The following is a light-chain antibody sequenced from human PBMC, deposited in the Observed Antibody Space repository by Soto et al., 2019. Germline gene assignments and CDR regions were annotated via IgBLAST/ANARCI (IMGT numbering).Light chain of an antibody. CDR2: EVS. J-gene: IGLJ2*01. CDR3: SSYAGSNNLV. Sequence: QSALTQPASVSGSPGQSITISCTGTSSDVGGYNYVSWYQQHPGKAPKLIIYEVSNRPSGVSNRFSGSKSGNTASLTVSGLQGEDEADYYCSSYAGSNNLVFGGGTKLTVL. CDR1: SSDVGGYNY. V-gene: IGLV2-14*01.